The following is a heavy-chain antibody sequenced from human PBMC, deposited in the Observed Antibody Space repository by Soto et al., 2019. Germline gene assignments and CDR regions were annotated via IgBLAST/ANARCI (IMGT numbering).Heavy chain of an antibody. CDR2: ISGSGDST. V-gene: IGHV3-23*01. J-gene: IGHJ4*02. D-gene: IGHD1-26*01. CDR1: GFTFSSYA. Sequence: GGSLRLSCAASGFTFSSYAMSWVRQAPGKGLEWVSSISGSGDSTYYADSVKGRFTISRDNSRNTLYLQMNSLRAEDTAVYYCAKGHPEWDLLIIDNWGQGTLVTVSS. CDR3: AKGHPEWDLLIIDN.